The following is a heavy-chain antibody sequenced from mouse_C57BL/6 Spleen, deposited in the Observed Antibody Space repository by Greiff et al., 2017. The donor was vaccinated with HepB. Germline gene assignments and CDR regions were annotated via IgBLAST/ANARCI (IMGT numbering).Heavy chain of an antibody. Sequence: QVQLQQSGPELVKPGASVKISCKASGYAFSSSWMNWVKQRPGKGLEWIGRIYPGDGDTNYNGKFKGKATLTADKSSSTAYMQLSSLTSEDSAVYFCARRGISVPNWYFDVWGTGTTVTVSS. D-gene: IGHD1-1*01. V-gene: IGHV1-82*01. CDR2: IYPGDGDT. CDR1: GYAFSSSW. J-gene: IGHJ1*03. CDR3: ARRGISVPNWYFDV.